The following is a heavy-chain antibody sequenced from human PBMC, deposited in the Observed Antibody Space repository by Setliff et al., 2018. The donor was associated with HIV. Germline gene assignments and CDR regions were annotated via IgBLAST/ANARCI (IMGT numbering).Heavy chain of an antibody. J-gene: IGHJ6*03. CDR1: GGSVGSGSYY. CDR2: IYYSGST. D-gene: IGHD6-6*01. CDR3: ASEAWTSYRSSSGYYYYYMDV. V-gene: IGHV4-61*01. Sequence: SETLSLTCTVSGGSVGSGSYYWSWIRQSPGKGLEWIGYIYYSGSTTYNPTLKSRVTMSIDTSKNQFSLKVRSVSAADTAVYYCASEAWTSYRSSSGYYYYYMDVWGKGTTVTVSS.